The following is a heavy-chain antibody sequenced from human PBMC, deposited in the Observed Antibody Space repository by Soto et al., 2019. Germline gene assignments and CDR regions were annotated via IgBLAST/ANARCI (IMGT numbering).Heavy chain of an antibody. CDR3: TRGLSGSIRGIEY. V-gene: IGHV3-30-3*01. CDR1: GITFSSYA. J-gene: IGHJ4*02. D-gene: IGHD6-13*01. CDR2: TSYDGSNK. Sequence: QVQLVESGGGVVQPGRSLRLSCAGSGITFSSYAMHWVRQAPGKGLEWVAVTSYDGSNKYYADSVKGRFTISRDNSKNMLYLQMNSLRAEDTAVYYWTRGLSGSIRGIEYWGQGTLVTVSS.